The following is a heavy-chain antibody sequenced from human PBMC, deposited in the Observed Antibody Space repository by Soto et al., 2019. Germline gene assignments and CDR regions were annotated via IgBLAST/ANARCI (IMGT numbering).Heavy chain of an antibody. V-gene: IGHV4-59*08. CDR3: ARTFSIYDYXWGSIETDAFXI. Sequence: PSETLXLTCTVSGGSISRYYWSWIRQPPGKGLEWIGYIYYSGSTNYNPSLKRRVTISVDTSKNQFSLKLSSVTAADTAVYYCARTFSIYDYXWGSIETDAFXIWGQGTMVXVSS. J-gene: IGHJ3*02. D-gene: IGHD3-16*01. CDR1: GGSISRYY. CDR2: IYYSGST.